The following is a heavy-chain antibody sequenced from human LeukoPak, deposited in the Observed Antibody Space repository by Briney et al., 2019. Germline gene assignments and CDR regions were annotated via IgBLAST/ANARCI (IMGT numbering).Heavy chain of an antibody. D-gene: IGHD5-18*01. V-gene: IGHV1-18*01. Sequence: GASVKVSCKASGYTFTSYGISWVRQAPGQGLEWMGWISAYNGNTNYAQKLQGRVTMTTDTSTSTAYMELRSLRSDDTAVYYCATRGDTAMVTKDAVYWGQGTLVTVSS. CDR2: ISAYNGNT. CDR3: ATRGDTAMVTKDAVY. J-gene: IGHJ4*02. CDR1: GYTFTSYG.